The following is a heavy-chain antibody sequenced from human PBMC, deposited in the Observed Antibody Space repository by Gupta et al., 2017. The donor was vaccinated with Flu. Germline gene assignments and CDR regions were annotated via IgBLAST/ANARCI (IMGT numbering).Heavy chain of an antibody. CDR2: IRSKAYGGTT. V-gene: IGHV3-49*02. CDR3: TRGAYQLLRRYDY. Sequence: APGKGLEWVGFIRSKAYGGTTEYAASVKGRFTISRDDSKSIAYLQMNSLKTEDTAVYYCTRGAYQLLRRYDYWGQGTLVTVSS. D-gene: IGHD2-2*01. J-gene: IGHJ4*02.